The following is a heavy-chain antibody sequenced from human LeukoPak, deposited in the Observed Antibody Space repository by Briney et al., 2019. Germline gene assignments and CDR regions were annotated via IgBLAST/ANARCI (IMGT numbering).Heavy chain of an antibody. CDR2: IYYSGST. CDR3: AREDAAVAGPADY. V-gene: IGHV4-39*07. Sequence: SETLSLTCTVSGGSISSSSYYWGWIRQPPGKGLEWIGSIYYSGSTYYNPSLKSRVTISVDTSKSQFSLKLSSVTAADTAVYYCAREDAAVAGPADYWGQGTLVTVSS. D-gene: IGHD6-19*01. CDR1: GGSISSSSYY. J-gene: IGHJ4*02.